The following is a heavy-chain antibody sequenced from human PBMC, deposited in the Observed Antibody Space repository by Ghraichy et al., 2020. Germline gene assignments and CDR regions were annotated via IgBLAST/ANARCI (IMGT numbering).Heavy chain of an antibody. Sequence: GGSLRLSCAASGFTFSSYAMSWVRQAPGKGLEWVSAISGSGGSTYYADSVKGRFTISRDNSKNTLYLQMNSLRAEDTAVYYCAKDARYYGSGSLSASDYWGQGTLVTVSS. CDR1: GFTFSSYA. V-gene: IGHV3-23*01. D-gene: IGHD3-10*01. CDR3: AKDARYYGSGSLSASDY. J-gene: IGHJ4*02. CDR2: ISGSGGST.